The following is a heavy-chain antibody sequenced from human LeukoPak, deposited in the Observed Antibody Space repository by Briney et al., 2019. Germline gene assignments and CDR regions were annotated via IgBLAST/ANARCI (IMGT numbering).Heavy chain of an antibody. CDR3: ARDGTQLSSSWTRQVYFDY. J-gene: IGHJ4*02. D-gene: IGHD6-13*01. CDR1: GFTFSTYD. CDR2: ITTGSDYI. V-gene: IGHV3-21*01. Sequence: NPGGSLRLSCAASGFTFSTYDINWVRQAPGKGLEWVSSITTGSDYIYYADSVKGRFTISRDNAKNSLFLQMNSLRAEDTAVYYCARDGTQLSSSWTRQVYFDYWGQGTLVTVSS.